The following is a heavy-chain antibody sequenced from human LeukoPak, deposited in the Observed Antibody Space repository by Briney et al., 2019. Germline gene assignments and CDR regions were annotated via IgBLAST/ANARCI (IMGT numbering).Heavy chain of an antibody. CDR2: ISGSGGST. CDR3: AKDPWYSSSSAYDY. J-gene: IGHJ4*02. D-gene: IGHD6-6*01. Sequence: GGSLRLSCAAPGFTFSSYAMSWVRQAPGKGLEWVSAISGSGGSTYYADSVKGRFTISRDNSKNTLYLQMNSLRAEDTAVYYCAKDPWYSSSSAYDYWGQGTLVTVSS. V-gene: IGHV3-23*01. CDR1: GFTFSSYA.